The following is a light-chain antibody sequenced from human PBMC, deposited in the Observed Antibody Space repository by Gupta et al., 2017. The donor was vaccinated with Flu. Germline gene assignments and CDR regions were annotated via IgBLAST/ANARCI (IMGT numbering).Light chain of an antibody. Sequence: NIGNNFVSWYQHLPGTAPKLLIYEHNKRPSGIPDRFSASTSGTSATLGITGLQTGDEADYYCGTWGSSLNPGGWVFGGGTRLTVL. J-gene: IGLJ3*02. CDR2: EHN. CDR1: NIGNNF. V-gene: IGLV1-51*02. CDR3: GTWGSSLNPGGWV.